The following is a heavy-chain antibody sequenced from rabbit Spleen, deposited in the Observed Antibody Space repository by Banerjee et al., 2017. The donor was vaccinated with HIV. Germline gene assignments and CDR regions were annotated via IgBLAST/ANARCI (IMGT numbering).Heavy chain of an antibody. J-gene: IGHJ4*01. V-gene: IGHV1S43*01. CDR2: IDPIFGIA. D-gene: IGHD4-1*01. CDR3: VREAAYYFVL. CDR1: GFDFSNYY. Sequence: QEQLVESGGGLVQPGGSLKLSCKASGFDFSNYYMNWVRQAPGKGLEWIGYIDPIFGIANYANSVKGRFTISRDNAQNTVDLKMTSLTAADTATYFCVREAAYYFVLWGPGTLVTVS.